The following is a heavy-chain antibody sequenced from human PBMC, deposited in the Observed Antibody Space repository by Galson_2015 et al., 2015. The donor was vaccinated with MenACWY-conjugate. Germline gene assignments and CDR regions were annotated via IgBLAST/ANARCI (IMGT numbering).Heavy chain of an antibody. CDR3: ARFSPVSGFDY. J-gene: IGHJ4*02. V-gene: IGHV3-30*04. CDR1: GFTFSSYA. CDR2: ISYDGSNK. Sequence: SLRLSCAASGFTFSSYAMHWVRQAPGKGLEWVAVISYDGSNKYYADSVKGRFTISRDNSKNTLYLQMNSLRAEGTAVYYCARFSPVSGFDYWGRGTLVTVSS. D-gene: IGHD3-22*01.